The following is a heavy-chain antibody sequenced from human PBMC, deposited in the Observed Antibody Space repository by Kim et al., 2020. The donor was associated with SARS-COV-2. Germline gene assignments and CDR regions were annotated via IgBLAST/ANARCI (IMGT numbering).Heavy chain of an antibody. CDR2: ISYDGSRR. CDR3: AKDYYGSGSYDTGMDV. CDR1: GFTFSAYV. Sequence: GGSLRLSCVASGFTFSAYVMHWVRQAPGKGLEWVGMISYDGSRRYYGDSVKGRITISRDNSKNTLYLEMNSLGPEDTALYYCAKDYYGSGSYDTGMDVWG. J-gene: IGHJ6*01. V-gene: IGHV3-30*18. D-gene: IGHD3-10*01.